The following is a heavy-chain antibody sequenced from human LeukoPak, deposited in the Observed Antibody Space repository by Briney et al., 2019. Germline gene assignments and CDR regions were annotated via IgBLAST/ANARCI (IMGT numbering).Heavy chain of an antibody. J-gene: IGHJ4*02. Sequence: SETLSLTCAVYGGSFSGYYWSWIRQPPGKGLEWIGEINHSGSTNYNPSLKSRVTISVDTSKNQFSLKRSSLTAADTAVYYCAREITVAGAASFDYWGQGTLVTVSS. V-gene: IGHV4-34*01. CDR2: INHSGST. D-gene: IGHD6-19*01. CDR3: AREITVAGAASFDY. CDR1: GGSFSGYY.